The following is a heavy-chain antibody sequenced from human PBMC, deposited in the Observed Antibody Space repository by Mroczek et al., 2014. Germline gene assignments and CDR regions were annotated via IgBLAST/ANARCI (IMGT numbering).Heavy chain of an antibody. D-gene: IGHD6-13*01. Sequence: QVQLQESGPGLVKPSQTLSLTCTVSGGSISSGGYYWSWIRQHPGKGLEWIGYIYYSGSTYYNPSLKSRVTISVDTSKNQFSLKLSSVTAADTAVYYCASGKARRAPDSSSWYVRAWLFDYWGQGTPGHRLL. CDR2: IYYSGST. CDR1: GGSISSGGYY. CDR3: ASGKARRAPDSSSWYVRAWLFDY. V-gene: IGHV4-31*03. J-gene: IGHJ4*02.